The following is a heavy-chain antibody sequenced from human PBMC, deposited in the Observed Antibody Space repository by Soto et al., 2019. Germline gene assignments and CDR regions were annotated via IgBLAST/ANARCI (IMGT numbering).Heavy chain of an antibody. CDR3: ARGASGSVDA. Sequence: SETLSLTCAISGGSVSSENLTWNWIRQSPSRGLEWLGRTYYRSKWYNDYAVSVKNRITINPDTSKNQFSLQLNSVTPEDTAVEDCARGASGSVDAWGQAQLVTVSS. V-gene: IGHV6-1*01. CDR2: TYYRSKWYN. CDR1: GGSVSSENLT. J-gene: IGHJ4*02. D-gene: IGHD2-15*01.